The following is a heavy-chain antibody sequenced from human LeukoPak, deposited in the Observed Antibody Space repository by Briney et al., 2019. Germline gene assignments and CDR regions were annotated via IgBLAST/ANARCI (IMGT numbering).Heavy chain of an antibody. Sequence: ASVKVSCKASGYTFTSYDINWVRQATGQGLEWMGWMNPNSGNTGYAQKFQGRVTMTRNTSISTAYMELSSLRSEDTAVYYCATYPTDYYYMDVWGKGTTVTVSS. D-gene: IGHD4-17*01. V-gene: IGHV1-8*01. CDR3: ATYPTDYYYMDV. CDR2: MNPNSGNT. CDR1: GYTFTSYD. J-gene: IGHJ6*03.